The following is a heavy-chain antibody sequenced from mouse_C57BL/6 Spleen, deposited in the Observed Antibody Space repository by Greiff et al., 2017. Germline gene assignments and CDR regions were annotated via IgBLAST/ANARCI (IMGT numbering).Heavy chain of an antibody. J-gene: IGHJ3*01. V-gene: IGHV1-63*01. CDR1: GYTFTNYW. D-gene: IGHD2-4*01. CDR3: ARRGDYDVVFAY. Sequence: QVQLKESGAELVRPGTSVKMSCTASGYTFTNYWIGWAKQRPGHGLEWIGDIYPGGGYTNYNEKFKGKATLTADKSSSTAYMQFSSLTSEDPAIYYCARRGDYDVVFAYWGQGTLVTVSA. CDR2: IYPGGGYT.